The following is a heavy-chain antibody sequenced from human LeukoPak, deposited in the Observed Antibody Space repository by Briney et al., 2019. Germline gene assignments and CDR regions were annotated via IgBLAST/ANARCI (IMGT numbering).Heavy chain of an antibody. Sequence: KPSGTLSLTCAVSGGSITSGNWWTWIRQPPGKGLEWIGEVHLDGRTNFNPSLKSRLTMSVDLSENHVSLKLTSVTAADTAVYYCAREGGFYRPLDYSGQGTLVTVSS. J-gene: IGHJ4*02. CDR3: AREGGFYRPLDY. D-gene: IGHD6-25*01. CDR2: VHLDGRT. CDR1: GGSITSGNW. V-gene: IGHV4-4*02.